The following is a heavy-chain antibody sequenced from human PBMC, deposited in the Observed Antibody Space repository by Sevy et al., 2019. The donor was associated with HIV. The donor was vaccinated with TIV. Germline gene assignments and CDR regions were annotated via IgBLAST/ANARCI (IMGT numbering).Heavy chain of an antibody. D-gene: IGHD2-2*01. CDR1: GGSISSGNYY. Sequence: SETLSLTCTVSGGSISSGNYYWSWIRQPAGKGLEWIGRFYTSGGTNYNPSLKSRVTISVDTSKNQFSLKLSSVTAADTAVYYCARESGECSSTSCYEGVFDYWGQGTLVTVSS. J-gene: IGHJ4*02. V-gene: IGHV4-61*02. CDR3: ARESGECSSTSCYEGVFDY. CDR2: FYTSGGT.